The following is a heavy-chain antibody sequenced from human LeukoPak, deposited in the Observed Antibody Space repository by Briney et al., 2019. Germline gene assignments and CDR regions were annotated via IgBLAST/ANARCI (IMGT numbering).Heavy chain of an antibody. CDR3: AAAEAGDYDSSGYFH. Sequence: ASVKVSCKASGYTFTSYYMHWVRQAPGQGLEWMGIINPSGGSTSYAQKFQGRVTMTRDTSTSTVYMELSSLRSEDTAVYYCAAAEAGDYDSSGYFHWGQGTLVTVSS. CDR1: GYTFTSYY. J-gene: IGHJ4*02. D-gene: IGHD3-22*01. CDR2: INPSGGST. V-gene: IGHV1-46*01.